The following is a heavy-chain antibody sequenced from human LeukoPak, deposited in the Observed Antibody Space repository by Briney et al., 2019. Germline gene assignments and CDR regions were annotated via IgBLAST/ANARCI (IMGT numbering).Heavy chain of an antibody. CDR1: GFSFSNFW. Sequence: GGSLRLSCAASGFSFSNFWMSWVRQAPGKGLEWVANIKEDGGEKYYVDSVKGRFTISRDNAKNSLYLQMNSLRAEDTAVYYCKSGIVATIGDYWGQGTLVTASS. J-gene: IGHJ4*02. D-gene: IGHD5-12*01. V-gene: IGHV3-7*01. CDR3: KSGIVATIGDY. CDR2: IKEDGGEK.